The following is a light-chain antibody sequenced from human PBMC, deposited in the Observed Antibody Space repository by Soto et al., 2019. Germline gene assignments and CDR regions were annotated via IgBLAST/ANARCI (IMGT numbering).Light chain of an antibody. Sequence: QAVVTQPPSVSGAPGQTVTISCTGSSSNIGAGYDVHWYQQLPGTAPKLLIYGNSNRPSGVPDRFSGSKSGTSASLAIPGLQAEDEADYYCQSYDSSLSGYVVFGGGTKLTVL. J-gene: IGLJ2*01. CDR1: SSNIGAGYD. CDR2: GNS. CDR3: QSYDSSLSGYVV. V-gene: IGLV1-40*01.